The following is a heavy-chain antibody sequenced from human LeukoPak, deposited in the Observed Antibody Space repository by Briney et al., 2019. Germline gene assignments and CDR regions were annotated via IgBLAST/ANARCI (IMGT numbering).Heavy chain of an antibody. CDR2: INHSGST. CDR3: ARGGGYSGYDFFSTIDY. D-gene: IGHD5-12*01. CDR1: GGSFSGYY. J-gene: IGHJ4*02. V-gene: IGHV4-34*01. Sequence: PSETLSLTCAVYGGSFSGYYWSWLRQPPGKGLEWIGEINHSGSTNYNPSLKSRVTISVDTSKNQFSLKLSSVTAADTAVYYCARGGGYSGYDFFSTIDYWGQGTLVTVSS.